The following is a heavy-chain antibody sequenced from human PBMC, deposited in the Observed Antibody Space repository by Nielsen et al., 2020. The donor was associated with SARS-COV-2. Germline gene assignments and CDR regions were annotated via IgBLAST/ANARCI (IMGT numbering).Heavy chain of an antibody. Sequence: ASVKVSCKASGYSSTSYGISWVRQAPGQGLEWMGWISPRNGNTNYLQKFQGRVTMTTDTPTSTVFMELRSLRSDDTAVYYCARDPDPYYGSGSLDLWGQGSLVTVSS. J-gene: IGHJ4*02. CDR3: ARDPDPYYGSGSLDL. CDR2: ISPRNGNT. D-gene: IGHD3-10*01. CDR1: GYSSTSYG. V-gene: IGHV1-18*04.